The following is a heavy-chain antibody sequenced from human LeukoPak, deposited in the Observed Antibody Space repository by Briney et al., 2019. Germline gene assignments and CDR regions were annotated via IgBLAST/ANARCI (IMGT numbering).Heavy chain of an antibody. Sequence: SETLSLTCTVSGGSISSGGYYWSWIRQHPGKGLEWIGYIYYSGSTYYNPSLKSRVTISVDTSKNQFSLKLSSVTAADTAVYYCARGNQYSSGWYPPYYYYYYMDVWGKGTTVTVSS. CDR2: IYYSGST. V-gene: IGHV4-31*03. CDR3: ARGNQYSSGWYPPYYYYYYMDV. D-gene: IGHD6-19*01. CDR1: GGSISSGGYY. J-gene: IGHJ6*03.